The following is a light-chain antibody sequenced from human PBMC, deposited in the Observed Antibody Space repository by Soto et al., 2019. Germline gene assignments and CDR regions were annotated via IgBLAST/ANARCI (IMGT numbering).Light chain of an antibody. CDR1: QSVSSSH. CDR3: QQYVTSPA. Sequence: EIVLTQSPGTLSLSPGERATLSCRASQSVSSSHLAWYQQKPGQAPRLLIYGTSIRATGFPDRFSGSGSGTDFTLTINRLGPEDFAVYYCQQYVTSPAFGQGTKVEI. V-gene: IGKV3-20*01. CDR2: GTS. J-gene: IGKJ1*01.